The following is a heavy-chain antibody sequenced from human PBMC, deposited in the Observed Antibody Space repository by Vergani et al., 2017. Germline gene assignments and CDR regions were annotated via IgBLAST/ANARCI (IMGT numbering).Heavy chain of an antibody. Sequence: EVQLVESGGGIVKPGGSLRLSCAASGFTFSNTAMGWVRQAPGKGLEWVGDISWNGVNVYHAESVKGRFSISRDNSKDALYLQMNSLRAEDTAVYYCAKEKSFSGPCDYWGQGILVTVSS. V-gene: IGHV3-23*04. CDR3: AKEKSFSGPCDY. CDR2: ISWNGVNV. CDR1: GFTFSNTA. D-gene: IGHD3-3*02. J-gene: IGHJ4*02.